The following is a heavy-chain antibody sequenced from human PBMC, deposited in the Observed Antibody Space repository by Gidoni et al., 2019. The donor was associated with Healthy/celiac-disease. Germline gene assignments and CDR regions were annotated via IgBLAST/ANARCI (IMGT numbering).Heavy chain of an antibody. V-gene: IGHV3-53*01. CDR1: GLTVSSNY. CDR3: ARSFKPPPGHEGVFDY. Sequence: EVKLVDPGGGLIQPGGSLRLSCAASGLTVSSNYMRWVRQAPGKGLAWVSVIYSGGSTYYADSVKGRFTISRDNSKNTLYLQMNSLRAEDTAVYYCARSFKPPPGHEGVFDYWGQGTLVTVSS. D-gene: IGHD2-8*01. CDR2: IYSGGST. J-gene: IGHJ4*02.